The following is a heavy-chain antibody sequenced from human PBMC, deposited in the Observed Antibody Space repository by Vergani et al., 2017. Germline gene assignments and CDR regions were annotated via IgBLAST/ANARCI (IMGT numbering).Heavy chain of an antibody. CDR3: ARHTTYTDS. V-gene: IGHV5-51*01. J-gene: IGHJ4*02. D-gene: IGHD1-1*01. CDR2: IYPADSDT. Sequence: EVELVQSGPEMRKPGESLKISCKGSEYSFGNYWIGWVRQMPGKGLEWMGIIYPADSDTRYSPSFQGQDPISADKSSSTAFLQWDSLKASDTALYYCARHTTYTDSWGQGTLVTVSS. CDR1: EYSFGNYW.